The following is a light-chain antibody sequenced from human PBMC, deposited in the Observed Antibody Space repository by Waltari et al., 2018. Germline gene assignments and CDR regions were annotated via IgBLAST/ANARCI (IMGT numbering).Light chain of an antibody. Sequence: EIVLTQSPGTLSLSPGETATPSCRASQSVGTYLAWYQQKPGQAPRLLIYDASNRATGIPDRFRGSGSGTDFTLTIDSLEPEDFALYYCQQRSSWTPHTFGQGARLEIK. CDR2: DAS. V-gene: IGKV3-11*01. CDR3: QQRSSWTPHT. J-gene: IGKJ2*01. CDR1: QSVGTY.